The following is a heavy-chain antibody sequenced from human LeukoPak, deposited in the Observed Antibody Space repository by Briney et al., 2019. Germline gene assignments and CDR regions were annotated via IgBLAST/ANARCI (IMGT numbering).Heavy chain of an antibody. J-gene: IGHJ3*02. Sequence: GGSLRLSCAASGFTFSTYAIHGVRQAPGEGLEWVAVISFDGSNKYYADSVKGRFTISRDNSKNTLYLQMNSLRAEDTAVYYCVRDERGYCSSSGCLWFPLDIWGQGTMVTVSS. D-gene: IGHD2-15*01. V-gene: IGHV3-30*04. CDR3: VRDERGYCSSSGCLWFPLDI. CDR1: GFTFSTYA. CDR2: ISFDGSNK.